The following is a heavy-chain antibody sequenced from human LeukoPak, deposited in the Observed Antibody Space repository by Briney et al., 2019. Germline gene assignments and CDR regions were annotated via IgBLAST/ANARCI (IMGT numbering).Heavy chain of an antibody. V-gene: IGHV4-39*01. CDR2: IYYSGST. J-gene: IGHJ5*02. D-gene: IGHD6-19*01. CDR3: ARHDLAVAGTDWFDP. CDR1: GGSISSSSYY. Sequence: SETLSLTCTVSGGSISSSSYYWGWIRQPPGKGLEWIGSIYYSGSTYYNPSLKSRVTISVDTSKNQFSLKLSSVTAADTAVYYSARHDLAVAGTDWFDPWGQGTLVTVSS.